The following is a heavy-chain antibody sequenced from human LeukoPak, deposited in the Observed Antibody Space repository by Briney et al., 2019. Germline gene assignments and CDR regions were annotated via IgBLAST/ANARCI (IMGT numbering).Heavy chain of an antibody. D-gene: IGHD6-19*01. CDR2: INHSGST. CDR1: GGSFSGYY. J-gene: IGHJ4*02. CDR3: ARLLGGWYAGVSYYFDY. V-gene: IGHV4-34*01. Sequence: SETLSLTCAVYGGSFSGYYWSWIRQPPEKGLEWIGEINHSGSTNYNPSLKSRVTISVDTSKNQFSLKLSSVTAADTAVYYCARLLGGWYAGVSYYFDYWGQGTLVTVSS.